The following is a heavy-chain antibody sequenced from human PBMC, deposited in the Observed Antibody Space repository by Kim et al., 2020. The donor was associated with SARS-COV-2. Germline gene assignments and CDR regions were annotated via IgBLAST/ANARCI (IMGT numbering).Heavy chain of an antibody. Sequence: GGSLRLSCAASGFTFSSYAMSWVRQAPGKGLEWVSAISGSGGSTYYAYSVKGRFTISRDNSKNTLYLQMNSLRAEDTAVYYCAKDEGYCSGGSCYEAFDIWGQGTMVTVSS. CDR3: AKDEGYCSGGSCYEAFDI. CDR2: ISGSGGST. CDR1: GFTFSSYA. V-gene: IGHV3-23*01. J-gene: IGHJ3*02. D-gene: IGHD2-15*01.